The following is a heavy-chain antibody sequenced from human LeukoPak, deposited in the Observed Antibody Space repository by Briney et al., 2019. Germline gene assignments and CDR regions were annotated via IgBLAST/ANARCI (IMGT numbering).Heavy chain of an antibody. CDR2: IYYSGST. CDR1: GVSISSSSYY. CDR3: ARSAYGSGSFTVSS. J-gene: IGHJ5*02. V-gene: IGHV4-39*01. D-gene: IGHD3-10*01. Sequence: SETLSLTCTVSGVSISSSSYYWGWIRQPPGKGLEWIGSIYYSGSTYYNPSLKSRVTISVDTSKNQFSLKLSSVTAADTAVYYCARSAYGSGSFTVSSWGQGTLVTVSS.